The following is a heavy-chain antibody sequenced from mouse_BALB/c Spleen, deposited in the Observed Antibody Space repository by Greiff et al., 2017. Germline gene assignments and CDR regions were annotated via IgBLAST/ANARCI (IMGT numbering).Heavy chain of an antibody. V-gene: IGHV14-3*02. J-gene: IGHJ4*01. CDR1: GYNIKDTY. CDR2: IDPANGNT. CDR3: ARLYYAAMDY. Sequence: VQLQQSGAELVKPGASVKLSCTASGYNIKDTYMHWVKQRPEQGLEWIGRIDPANGNTKYDPKFQGKATITADTSSNTAYLQLSSLTSEDTAVYSCARLYYAAMDYWGQGTSVTVSS.